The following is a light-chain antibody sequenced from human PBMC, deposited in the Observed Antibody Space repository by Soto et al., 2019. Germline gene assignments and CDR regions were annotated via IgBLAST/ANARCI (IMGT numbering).Light chain of an antibody. J-gene: IGKJ1*01. V-gene: IGKV3-20*01. Sequence: DIVLKQSPGTLSLSPGERANLSCRAGRSVGSGYLAWYQQKPGQAPRLLLYDTSRRATGIPDRFSGSGSGTDFNITISILEPEDVAVYYCQQYGSSKSFGQVTRGEI. CDR2: DTS. CDR3: QQYGSSKS. CDR1: RSVGSGY.